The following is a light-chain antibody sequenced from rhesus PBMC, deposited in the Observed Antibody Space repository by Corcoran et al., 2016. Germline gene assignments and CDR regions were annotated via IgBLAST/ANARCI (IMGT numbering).Light chain of an antibody. CDR3: QKYSSPPFT. Sequence: VILTQSPATLSLSPGERATLSCRASQSVSSYLAWYQQKPGPAPKLLIYGASSRATGTPDRFSGMGSGTEFTLTIRSREPEDSAVYDCQKYSSPPFTFGPGTRLNLK. V-gene: IGKV3-53*02. CDR1: QSVSSY. J-gene: IGKJ3*01. CDR2: GAS.